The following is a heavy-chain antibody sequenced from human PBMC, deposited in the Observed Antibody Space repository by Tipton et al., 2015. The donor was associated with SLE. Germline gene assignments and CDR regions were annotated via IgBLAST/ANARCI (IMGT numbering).Heavy chain of an antibody. D-gene: IGHD1-14*01. Sequence: TLSLTCTVSGGSISSYYWSWIRQPPGKGLEWIGYIYYSGSTNYNPSLKSRVTISVDTSKNQFSPKLSSVTAADTAVYYCARVRPNRNWFDPWGQGTLVTVSS. CDR1: GGSISSYY. V-gene: IGHV4-59*01. J-gene: IGHJ5*02. CDR3: ARVRPNRNWFDP. CDR2: IYYSGST.